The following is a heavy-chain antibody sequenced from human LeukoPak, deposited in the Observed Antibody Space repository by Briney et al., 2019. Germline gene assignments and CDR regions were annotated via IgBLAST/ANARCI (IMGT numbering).Heavy chain of an antibody. V-gene: IGHV4-59*01. CDR2: IYYSGST. CDR3: ARGSSSFQDYYMDV. J-gene: IGHJ6*03. Sequence: SETLSLTCTVSGDSISSYYWSWIRQPPGKGLEWVGYIYYSGSTNYNPSLKSRVTISVDTSKNQFSLKLSSVTAADTAVYYCARGSSSFQDYYMDVWGKGTTVTVSS. D-gene: IGHD6-13*01. CDR1: GDSISSYY.